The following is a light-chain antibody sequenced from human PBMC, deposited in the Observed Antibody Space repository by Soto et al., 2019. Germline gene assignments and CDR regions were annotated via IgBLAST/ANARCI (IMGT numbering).Light chain of an antibody. CDR1: QSISSY. Sequence: DIQMTQSPSSLSASVGDRVTITCRASQSISSYLNWYQQKPGKAPKLLIYAASSLQSGVPSRFSGSGSGTDFPLTISSLQPEDFATYYCQQSYSPPRYTFGQGTKLEIK. J-gene: IGKJ2*01. CDR3: QQSYSPPRYT. CDR2: AAS. V-gene: IGKV1-39*01.